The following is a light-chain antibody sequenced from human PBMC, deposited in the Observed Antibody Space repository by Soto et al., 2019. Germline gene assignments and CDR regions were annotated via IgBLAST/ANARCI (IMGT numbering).Light chain of an antibody. CDR1: SSNIGAGYD. CDR3: QSYDSSLSGSGV. J-gene: IGLJ2*01. Sequence: QSVLTQPPSVSGAPGQRVTISCTGSSSNIGAGYDVHWYQQLPGTAPKLLIYGNSTRPSGVPDRFSGSKSGTSASLAITGLQAEDEADDYCQSYDSSLSGSGVFGGGTKVTVL. V-gene: IGLV1-40*01. CDR2: GNS.